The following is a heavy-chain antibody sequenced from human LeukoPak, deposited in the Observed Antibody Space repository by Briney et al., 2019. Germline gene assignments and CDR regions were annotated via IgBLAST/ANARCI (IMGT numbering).Heavy chain of an antibody. D-gene: IGHD3-3*01. Sequence: GGSLRLSCSASKFTFSHYGMQWVRQAPGKGLGWVAVISGDGSIKIYADSVKGRFTLSRDNSINTVDLQMNSLRAEDTAVYYCVKEYHSRGFGAYFDYWGQGTLVTVSS. V-gene: IGHV3-30*18. CDR1: KFTFSHYG. J-gene: IGHJ4*02. CDR3: VKEYHSRGFGAYFDY. CDR2: ISGDGSIK.